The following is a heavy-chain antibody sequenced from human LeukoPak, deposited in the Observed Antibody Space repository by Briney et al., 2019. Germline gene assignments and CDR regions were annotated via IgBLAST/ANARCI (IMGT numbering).Heavy chain of an antibody. CDR1: GFTFSSYS. Sequence: GRSLRLSCAASGFTFSSYSMNWVRQAPGKGLEWVSSISSSSSYIYYADSVKGRFTISRDNAKNSLYLQMNSLRAEDTAVYYCARDHSLAAAGLDYWGQGTLVTVSS. CDR2: ISSSSSYI. CDR3: ARDHSLAAAGLDY. D-gene: IGHD6-13*01. J-gene: IGHJ4*02. V-gene: IGHV3-21*01.